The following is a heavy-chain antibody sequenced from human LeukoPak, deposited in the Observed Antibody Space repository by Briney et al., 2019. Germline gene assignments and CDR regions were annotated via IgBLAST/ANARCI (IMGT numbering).Heavy chain of an antibody. CDR2: ISAYNGNT. CDR1: GGTFSSYA. J-gene: IGHJ5*02. CDR3: ARVYCSGGSCPNWFDP. D-gene: IGHD2-15*01. Sequence: ASVKVSCKASGGTFSSYAISWVRQAPGQGLEWMGWISAYNGNTSYAQKLQGRVTMTTDTSTSTAYMELRSLRSDDTAVYYCARVYCSGGSCPNWFDPWGQGTLVTVSS. V-gene: IGHV1-18*01.